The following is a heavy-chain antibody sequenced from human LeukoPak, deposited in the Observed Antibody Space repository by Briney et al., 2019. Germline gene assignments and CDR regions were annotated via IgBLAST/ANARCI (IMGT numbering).Heavy chain of an antibody. CDR2: ISYDGGNK. V-gene: IGHV3-30*19. D-gene: IGHD6-13*01. CDR1: GFSFSLSNYG. J-gene: IGHJ4*02. CDR3: ARDMYSSSLGVCDY. Sequence: GRSLRLSCATSGFSFSLSNYGMHWVRQAPGKGLEWVAVISYDGGNKNYADSVKGRFTISRDNSKNTLYLQMNSLRAEDTAVYYCARDMYSSSLGVCDYWGQGTLVTVSS.